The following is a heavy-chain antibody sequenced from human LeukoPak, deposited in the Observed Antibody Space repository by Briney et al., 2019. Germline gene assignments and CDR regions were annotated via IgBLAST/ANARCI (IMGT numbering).Heavy chain of an antibody. J-gene: IGHJ6*02. Sequence: SETLSLTCTVSGGSISSSSYYWGWIRQPPGKGLEWIGSISYSGSTYYSLSLKSRVTISVDTSKNQLSLKLSSVTAADTAVYYCARYCSSTSCSTYYYYYYGMDVWGQGTTVTVSS. CDR3: ARYCSSTSCSTYYYYYYGMDV. V-gene: IGHV4-39*01. D-gene: IGHD2-2*01. CDR2: ISYSGST. CDR1: GGSISSSSYY.